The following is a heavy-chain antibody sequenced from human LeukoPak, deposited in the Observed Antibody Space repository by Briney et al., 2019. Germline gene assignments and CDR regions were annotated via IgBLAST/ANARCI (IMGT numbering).Heavy chain of an antibody. CDR1: GGSISSSSYY. J-gene: IGHJ5*02. V-gene: IGHV4-39*07. D-gene: IGHD5-24*01. CDR3: ARVVKMATTLNWFDP. CDR2: IYYSGST. Sequence: PSETLSLTGTVSGGSISSSSYYWGWIRQPPGKGLEWIGSIYYSGSTNYNPSLKSRVTISVDTSKNQFSLKLSSVTAADTAVYYCARVVKMATTLNWFDPWGQGTLVTVSS.